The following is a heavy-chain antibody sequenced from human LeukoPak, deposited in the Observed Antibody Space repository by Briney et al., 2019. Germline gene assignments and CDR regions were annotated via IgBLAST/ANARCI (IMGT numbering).Heavy chain of an antibody. D-gene: IGHD1-26*01. CDR1: GYTLTDYY. Sequence: GASVKVSCKASGYTLTDYYIHWVRQAPGQGLECMGWINFNSGGTNYAQKFQGRVTMTRDTSINTAYMELTSLRSDDTAVYYCARDPQRREIGIDYWGQGTLVTVSS. J-gene: IGHJ4*02. V-gene: IGHV1-2*02. CDR3: ARDPQRREIGIDY. CDR2: INFNSGGT.